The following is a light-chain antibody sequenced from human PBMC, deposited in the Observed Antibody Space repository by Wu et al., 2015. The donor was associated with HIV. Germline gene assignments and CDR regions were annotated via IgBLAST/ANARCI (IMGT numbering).Light chain of an antibody. CDR1: QSVSSSY. J-gene: IGKJ2*04. CDR3: QQFGSSPCS. V-gene: IGKV3-20*01. Sequence: EIVMTQSPATLSVSPGERATLSCRASQSVSSSYLAWYQQKPGQSPRLLIYGTSSRATGIPDRFSGSGSGTEFTLTINRLEPEDSAVYFCQQFGSSPCSFGQGTKLEIK. CDR2: GTS.